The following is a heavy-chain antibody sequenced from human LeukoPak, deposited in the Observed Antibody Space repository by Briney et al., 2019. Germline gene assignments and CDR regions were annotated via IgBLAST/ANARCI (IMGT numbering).Heavy chain of an antibody. Sequence: GGSLRLSCAASGFTFSSYAMGWVCQAPGKGLEWVSTISGSGGSTYYADSVKGRFTISRDNSKNTLYLQMNSLRAEDTAIYYCAKDLGVSGWYFDLWGRGTLVTVSS. J-gene: IGHJ2*01. V-gene: IGHV3-23*01. CDR1: GFTFSSYA. CDR3: AKDLGVSGWYFDL. CDR2: ISGSGGST. D-gene: IGHD6-25*01.